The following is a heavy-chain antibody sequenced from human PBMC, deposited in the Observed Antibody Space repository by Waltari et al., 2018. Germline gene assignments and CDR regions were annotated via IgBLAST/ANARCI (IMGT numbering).Heavy chain of an antibody. CDR1: GFNFNIYT. CDR2: ISSQITTI. J-gene: IGHJ6*02. D-gene: IGHD1-20*01. CDR3: ARDPLIGSVHGMDV. V-gene: IGHV3-48*01. Sequence: VQLVESGGGLVQPGGSLRLSCAASGFNFNIYTMTWVRRAPGKGLDWMSYISSQITTIYYADSGNDRFTISRDNAKNSLYLQMNSLRADDTAVYYCARDPLIGSVHGMDVWGQGTTVTVSS.